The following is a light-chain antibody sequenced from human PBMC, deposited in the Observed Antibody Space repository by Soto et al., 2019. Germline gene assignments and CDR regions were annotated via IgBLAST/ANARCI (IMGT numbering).Light chain of an antibody. Sequence: DIQMTQSPSSLSASVGDRVTITCRASQSISIYLNWHQQKPGKAPNLLIYGASNLQSGVPSRFSGSGYGTDFTLTISSLQPEDFATYYCQQTSSTPRTFGQGTKVEIK. J-gene: IGKJ1*01. CDR3: QQTSSTPRT. CDR1: QSISIY. CDR2: GAS. V-gene: IGKV1-39*01.